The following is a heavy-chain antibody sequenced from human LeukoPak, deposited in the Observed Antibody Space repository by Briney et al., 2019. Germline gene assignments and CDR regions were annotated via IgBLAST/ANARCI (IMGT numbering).Heavy chain of an antibody. J-gene: IGHJ6*03. CDR1: GYSISSGYY. V-gene: IGHV4-38-2*02. CDR3: ARLGGDMYYYYYMDV. Sequence: NPSETLSLTCTVSGYSISSGYYWGWIRQPPGKGLEWIGSMYNSGSTYYNPSLKSRVTISVDTSKNQFSLKLSSVTAADTAVYYCARLGGDMYYYYYMDVWGKGTTVTISS. CDR2: MYNSGST. D-gene: IGHD2-15*01.